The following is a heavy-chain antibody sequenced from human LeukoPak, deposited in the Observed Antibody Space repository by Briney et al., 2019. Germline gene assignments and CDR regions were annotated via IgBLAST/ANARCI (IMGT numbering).Heavy chain of an antibody. CDR2: IYWNDDE. CDR1: GFSLSTSGVG. Sequence: SGPTLVNPTQTLTLICTFSGFSLSTSGVGAGWIRQPPGKALEWLALIYWNDDERYNPSLKSRLTITKDTSRNQVVLTMTNMDPVDTATYYCAHSHQTHWGQGTLVTVSS. V-gene: IGHV2-5*01. J-gene: IGHJ4*02. D-gene: IGHD2-2*01. CDR3: AHSHQTH.